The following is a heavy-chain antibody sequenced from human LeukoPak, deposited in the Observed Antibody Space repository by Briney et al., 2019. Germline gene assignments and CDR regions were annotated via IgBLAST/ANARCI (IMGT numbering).Heavy chain of an antibody. CDR3: ARDPGLLPDY. J-gene: IGHJ4*02. CDR2: ISAYNGNT. D-gene: IGHD2/OR15-2a*01. CDR1: GYTFTSYG. V-gene: IGHV1-18*01. Sequence: ASVKVSCKASGYTFTSYGISWVRQAPGQGLEWMGWISAYNGNTNYAQKLQGRVTITRDTSTSTAYMELSSLRFEDTAVYYCARDPGLLPDYWGQGTLVSVSS.